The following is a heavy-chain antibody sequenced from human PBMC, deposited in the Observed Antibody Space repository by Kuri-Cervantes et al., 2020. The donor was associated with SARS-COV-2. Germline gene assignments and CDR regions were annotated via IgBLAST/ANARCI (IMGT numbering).Heavy chain of an antibody. CDR3: ARSPSNGDYDGWFDY. CDR1: GYTFTSYY. Sequence: ASVKVSCKASGYTFTSYYMHWVRQAPGQGLEWMGIINPSGGSTSYAQKFQGRVTMTRDTSTSTVYMELSSLRSEDTAVYYCARSPSNGDYDGWFDYWGQGTLGTVSS. CDR2: INPSGGST. D-gene: IGHD4-17*01. V-gene: IGHV1-46*01. J-gene: IGHJ4*02.